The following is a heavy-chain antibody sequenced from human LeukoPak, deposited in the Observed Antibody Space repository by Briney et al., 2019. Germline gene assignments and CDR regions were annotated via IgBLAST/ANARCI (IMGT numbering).Heavy chain of an antibody. CDR1: GGSFSGYY. D-gene: IGHD4-17*01. V-gene: IGHV4-34*01. CDR3: ARVWRFGDYGGNWFDP. Sequence: SETLSLTCAVYGGSFSGYYWSWIRQPPGKGLEWIGEINHSGSTNYNPPLKSRVTISVDTSKNQFSLKLSSVTAADTAVYYCARVWRFGDYGGNWFDPWGQGTLVTVSS. J-gene: IGHJ5*02. CDR2: INHSGST.